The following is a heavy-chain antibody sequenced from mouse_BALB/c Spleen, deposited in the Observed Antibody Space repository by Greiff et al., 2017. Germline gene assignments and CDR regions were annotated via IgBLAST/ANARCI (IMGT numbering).Heavy chain of an antibody. J-gene: IGHJ4*01. D-gene: IGHD1-2*01. Sequence: EVKLMESGGGLVKPGGSLKLSCAASGFTFSDYYMYWVRQTPEKRLEWVATISDGGSYTYYPDSVKGRFTISRDNAKNNLYLQMSSLKSEDTAMYYCAREEAITTATDAMDYWGQGTSVTVSS. CDR3: AREEAITTATDAMDY. CDR1: GFTFSDYY. CDR2: ISDGGSYT. V-gene: IGHV5-4*02.